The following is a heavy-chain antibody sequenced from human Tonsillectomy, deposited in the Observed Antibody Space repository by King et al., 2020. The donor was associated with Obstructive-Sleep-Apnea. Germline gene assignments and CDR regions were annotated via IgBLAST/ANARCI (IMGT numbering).Heavy chain of an antibody. Sequence: VQLQESGPGLVKPSETLSLTCTVSGGSISSYYWSWIRQPPGKGLEWIGYIYYSGSTNYNPSLKSRVTISVDTSKNQFSLKLSSVTAADTAVYYCARARYNWNDAWFDPWGQGTLVTVSS. CDR3: ARARYNWNDAWFDP. J-gene: IGHJ5*02. CDR2: IYYSGST. V-gene: IGHV4-59*01. CDR1: GGSISSYY. D-gene: IGHD1-1*01.